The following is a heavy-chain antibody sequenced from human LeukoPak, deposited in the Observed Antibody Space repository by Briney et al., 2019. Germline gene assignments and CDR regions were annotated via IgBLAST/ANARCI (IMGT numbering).Heavy chain of an antibody. CDR3: AKWGGYSGYDYTQRAYYMDV. D-gene: IGHD5-12*01. J-gene: IGHJ6*03. Sequence: ETLSLTCTVSGGSISSSSYYWGWIRQPPGKGLEWVSAISGSGGSTYYADSVKGRFTISRDSSKNTLYLQMNSLRAEDTAVYYCAKWGGYSGYDYTQRAYYMDVWGKGTTVTVSS. CDR1: GGSISSSSYY. V-gene: IGHV3-23*01. CDR2: ISGSGGST.